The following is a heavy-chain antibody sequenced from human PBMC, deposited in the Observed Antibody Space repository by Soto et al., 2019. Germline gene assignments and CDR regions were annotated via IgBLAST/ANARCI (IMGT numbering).Heavy chain of an antibody. CDR1: GYTFTSYG. J-gene: IGHJ4*02. CDR3: ASELIAYRVFVY. D-gene: IGHD2-8*01. V-gene: IGHV1-18*01. Sequence: AASVKVSCKASGYTFTSYGISWVRQAPGQGLEWMGWISAYNGNTNYAQKLQGRVTMTTDTSTSTAYMELRSLRSDDTAVYYCASELIAYRVFVYWGQEPLLTVPS. CDR2: ISAYNGNT.